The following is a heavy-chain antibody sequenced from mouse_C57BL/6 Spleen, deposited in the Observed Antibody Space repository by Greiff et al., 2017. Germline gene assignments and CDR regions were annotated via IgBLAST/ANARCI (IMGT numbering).Heavy chain of an antibody. V-gene: IGHV2-6*01. D-gene: IGHD1-1*01. J-gene: IGHJ4*01. CDR2: IWGVGST. Sequence: VQLKESGPGLVAPSQSLSITCTVSGFSSNSYGVDWVRQSPGKGLEWLGVIWGVGSTNYNSALKSRLSISKDNSKSQVFLKMNSLQTDDTAMYYCARDNYGIYYAMDYWGQGTSVTVSS. CDR1: GFSSNSYG. CDR3: ARDNYGIYYAMDY.